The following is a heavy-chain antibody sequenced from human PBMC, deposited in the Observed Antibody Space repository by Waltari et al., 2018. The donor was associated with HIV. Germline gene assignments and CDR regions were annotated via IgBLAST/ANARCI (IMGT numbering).Heavy chain of an antibody. CDR2: ITSSSSNT. D-gene: IGHD1-26*01. CDR1: GFPFSTRA. CDR3: ARDNSGTY. Sequence: EVQLLESGGRLVQPGESRGLTGPASGFPFSTRAMSWIRQAPGKGLEWVSSITSSSSNTYYADSVKGRFTISRDNSKNTLFLQMNSLRAEDTAIYYCARDNSGTYYGQGTLVTVSS. V-gene: IGHV3-23*01. J-gene: IGHJ4*02.